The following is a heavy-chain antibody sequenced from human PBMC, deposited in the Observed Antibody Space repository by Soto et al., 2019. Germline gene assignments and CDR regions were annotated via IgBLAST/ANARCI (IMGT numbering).Heavy chain of an antibody. D-gene: IGHD3-3*02. CDR3: AARGSIFPNYYYFMDL. Sequence: EVQLLENGGGLVQPGGSLRLSCAASGFTFSASVMSWVRQAPGKGLEWVSSISNSGANTYNADPVKGRFTISRDKSNNTPWTQMNSPMAEDTALYYCAARGSIFPNYYYFMDLWGKGTRVTVSS. V-gene: IGHV3-23*01. CDR2: ISNSGANT. J-gene: IGHJ6*03. CDR1: GFTFSASV.